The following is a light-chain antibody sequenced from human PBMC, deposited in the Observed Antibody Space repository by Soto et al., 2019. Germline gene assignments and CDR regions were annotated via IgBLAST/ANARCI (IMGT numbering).Light chain of an antibody. J-gene: IGKJ5*01. CDR1: QSLLHSNGYTY. V-gene: IGKV2-28*01. CDR3: MQALQTPPIT. Sequence: DIVMTQSPLSLPVTPGEPASISCRSSQSLLHSNGYTYLDWYLQKPGQSPQLLIYLGSNRASGVPERFSGSGSGTDFTLKISRVEAEDVGVYCCMQALQTPPITFGQGTRLEIK. CDR2: LGS.